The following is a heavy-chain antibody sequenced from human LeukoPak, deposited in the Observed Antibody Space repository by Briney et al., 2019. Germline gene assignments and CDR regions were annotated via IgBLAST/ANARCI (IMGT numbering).Heavy chain of an antibody. CDR1: GFTFSSYG. CDR3: ASVLIRGAVAGGAFDI. J-gene: IGHJ3*02. V-gene: IGHV3-33*01. D-gene: IGHD6-19*01. CDR2: IWYDGSNK. Sequence: GGSLRLSCAASGFTFSSYGMLWVRQAPGKGLEWVAVIWYDGSNKYYADTVKGRFTISRDNSKNTLYLQMNSLRAEDTAVYYCASVLIRGAVAGGAFDIWGQGEMVTVSS.